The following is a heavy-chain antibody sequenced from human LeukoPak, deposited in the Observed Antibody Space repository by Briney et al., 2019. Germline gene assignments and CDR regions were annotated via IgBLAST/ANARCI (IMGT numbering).Heavy chain of an antibody. J-gene: IGHJ4*02. V-gene: IGHV4-59*08. CDR3: ASAALEPDTLDY. D-gene: IGHD1-1*01. CDR2: IYYSGST. CDR1: GGSISSYY. Sequence: SETLSLTCTVSGGSISSYYWSWIRQPPGKGLEWIGYIYYSGSTNYNPSLKSRVTISVDTSKNQFSLKLSSVTAADTAVYYCASAALEPDTLDYWGQGTPVTVSS.